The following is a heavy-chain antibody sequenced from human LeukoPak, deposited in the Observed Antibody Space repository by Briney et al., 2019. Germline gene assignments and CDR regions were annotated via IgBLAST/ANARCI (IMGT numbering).Heavy chain of an antibody. J-gene: IGHJ5*02. CDR3: ARHSLGYCSSTSCYANWFDP. Sequence: SVKVSCKASGGTFSSYAISWVRQAPGQGLEWMGGIIPIFGTANYAQKFQGRVTITTDESTSTAYMELSSLRSEDTAVYYCARHSLGYCSSTSCYANWFDPWGQGTLVTVSS. V-gene: IGHV1-69*05. D-gene: IGHD2-2*01. CDR2: IIPIFGTA. CDR1: GGTFSSYA.